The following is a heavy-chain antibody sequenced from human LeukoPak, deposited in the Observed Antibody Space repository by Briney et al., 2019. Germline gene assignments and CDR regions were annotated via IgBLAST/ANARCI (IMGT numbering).Heavy chain of an antibody. J-gene: IGHJ3*02. CDR2: IWYDGSNK. CDR3: ARATYNDAFDI. V-gene: IGHV3-33*01. CDR1: GFTFSSYG. Sequence: GRSLRLSCAASGFTFSSYGMHWARQAPGKGLEWVAVIWYDGSNKYYADSVKGRFTISRDNSKNTLYLQMNSLRAEDTAVYYCARATYNDAFDIWGQGTMVTVSS. D-gene: IGHD1-1*01.